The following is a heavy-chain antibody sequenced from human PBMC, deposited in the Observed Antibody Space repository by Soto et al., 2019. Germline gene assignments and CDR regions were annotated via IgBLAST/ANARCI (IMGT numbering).Heavy chain of an antibody. Sequence: SQTPSLTCAISGDSVSSNSAAWNCIRQSPSRGLEWLGRTYYRSKWYNAYAVSVKSRITMNPDTSKNQFSLQLNSVTPDDTAVYYCAREGNWSPYSSSSWFQHWGQGTLVTVSS. CDR2: TYYRSKWYN. D-gene: IGHD6-13*01. J-gene: IGHJ1*01. CDR3: AREGNWSPYSSSSWFQH. CDR1: GDSVSSNSAA. V-gene: IGHV6-1*01.